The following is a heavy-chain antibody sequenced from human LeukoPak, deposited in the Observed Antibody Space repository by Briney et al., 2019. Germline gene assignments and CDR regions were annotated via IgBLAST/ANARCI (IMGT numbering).Heavy chain of an antibody. J-gene: IGHJ4*02. CDR3: ARGLYSSSP. CDR1: GFTFSSYA. CDR2: ISGSGFT. Sequence: PGGSLRLSCAASGFTFSSYAMSWVRQAPGRGLEWVSAISGSGFTYYADSVKGRFTISRDNSKNTLYLQMNSLRAVDTAVYYCARGLYSSSPWGQGTLVTVSS. D-gene: IGHD6-6*01. V-gene: IGHV3-23*01.